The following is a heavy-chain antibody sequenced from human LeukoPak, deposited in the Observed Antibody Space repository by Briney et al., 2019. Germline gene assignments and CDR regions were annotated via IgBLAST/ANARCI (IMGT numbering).Heavy chain of an antibody. D-gene: IGHD3-22*01. CDR2: ISYDGSNK. J-gene: IGHJ4*02. CDR3: ARESFTDYYDSSGFDY. V-gene: IGHV3-30-3*01. CDR1: GFTFSSYA. Sequence: GGSLRLSCAASGFTFSSYAMHWVRQAPGKELEWVAVISYDGSNKYYADSVKGRFTISRDNSKNTLYLQMNSLRAEDTAVYYCARESFTDYYDSSGFDYWGQGTLVTVSS.